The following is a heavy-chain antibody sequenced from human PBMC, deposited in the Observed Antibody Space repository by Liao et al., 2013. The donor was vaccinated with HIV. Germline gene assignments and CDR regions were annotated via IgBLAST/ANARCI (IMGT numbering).Heavy chain of an antibody. CDR3: AREFLTGDFDY. CDR2: IYAAETT. V-gene: IGHV4-61*02. CDR1: GASIGSGSFF. J-gene: IGHJ4*03. Sequence: QVQLQESGPGPVKPSETLSLTCTVSGASIGSGSFFWSWIRQPAGKGLEWIGRIYAAETTQYNPSLRVELSYPQTRPTTSSPSRLTSVTAADTAVYYCAREFLTGDFDYWGRGSPWSPS. D-gene: IGHD7-27*01.